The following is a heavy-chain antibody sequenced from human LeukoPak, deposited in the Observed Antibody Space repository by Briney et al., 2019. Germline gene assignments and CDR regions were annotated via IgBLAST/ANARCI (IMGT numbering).Heavy chain of an antibody. Sequence: GGSQRLSCAASGFTFSDYYMSWIRQAPGKGLEWVSYISSSGSTIYYADSVKGRFTISRDNAKNSLYLQMNSLRAEDTAVYYCARPLHYYDSSAFYSWGQGTLVTVSS. J-gene: IGHJ4*03. CDR1: GFTFSDYY. CDR3: ARPLHYYDSSAFYS. V-gene: IGHV3-11*04. CDR2: ISSSGSTI. D-gene: IGHD3-22*01.